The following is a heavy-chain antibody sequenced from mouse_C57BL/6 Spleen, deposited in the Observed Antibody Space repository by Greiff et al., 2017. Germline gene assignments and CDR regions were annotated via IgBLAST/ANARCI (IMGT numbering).Heavy chain of an antibody. J-gene: IGHJ1*03. CDR3: ARTYGSSHWYFDV. V-gene: IGHV1-63*01. Sequence: VQLQQSGAELVRPGTSVKMSCKASGYTFTNYWIGWAKQRPGHGLEWIGDIYPGGGYTNYNEKFKGKATLTADKSSSTAYMQFSSLTSEDSAIYYCARTYGSSHWYFDVWGTGTTVTVSS. D-gene: IGHD1-1*01. CDR2: IYPGGGYT. CDR1: GYTFTNYW.